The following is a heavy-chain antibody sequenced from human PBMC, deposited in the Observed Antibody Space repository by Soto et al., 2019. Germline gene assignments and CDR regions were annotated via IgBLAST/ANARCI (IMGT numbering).Heavy chain of an antibody. J-gene: IGHJ6*02. D-gene: IGHD6-13*01. CDR2: IKQDGSEK. CDR1: GFTFSNYW. CDR3: ARDAADTPPGVYDYNGMDV. Sequence: EVQLVESGGGSVQPGGSLRLSCAASGFTFSNYWMSCVRQAPEKGLEWVANIKQDGSEKYYVDPVKGRFTNSIDNTKNSLYLQMDSLRAEDTAVYHCARDAADTPPGVYDYNGMDVWGQGTTVTVSS. V-gene: IGHV3-7*03.